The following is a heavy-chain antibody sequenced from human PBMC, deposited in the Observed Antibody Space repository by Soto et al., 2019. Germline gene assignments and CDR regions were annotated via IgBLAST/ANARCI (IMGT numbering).Heavy chain of an antibody. CDR1: GFTFSSYA. J-gene: IGHJ4*02. CDR2: IAYDGRNK. D-gene: IGHD1-1*01. V-gene: IGHV3-30*04. Sequence: QVQLVESGGGVVQPGRSLRLSCAASGFTFSSYAMHWVRQAPGKGLEWVAVIAYDGRNKYYADSVKGRFTISRDNSKNTLYLQMNSLRIEDTAVYDCARERERVFDYWGQGTLVTVSS. CDR3: ARERERVFDY.